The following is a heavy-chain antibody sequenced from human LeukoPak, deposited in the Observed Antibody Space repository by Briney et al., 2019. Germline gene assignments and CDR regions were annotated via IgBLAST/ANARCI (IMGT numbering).Heavy chain of an antibody. CDR2: IYYSGST. D-gene: IGHD4-11*01. J-gene: IGHJ4*02. Sequence: SETLSLTCTVSGGSISSSSYYWGWIRQPPGKGLEWIGSIYYSGSTYYNPSLKSRVTISVDTSKNQFSLKLSSVTAADTAVYYCARGGDYSDYVLYYWGQGTLVTVSS. V-gene: IGHV4-39*01. CDR1: GGSISSSSYY. CDR3: ARGGDYSDYVLYY.